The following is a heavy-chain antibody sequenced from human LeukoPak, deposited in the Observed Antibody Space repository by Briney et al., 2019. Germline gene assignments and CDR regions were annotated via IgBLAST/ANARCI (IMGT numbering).Heavy chain of an antibody. V-gene: IGHV4-34*01. CDR1: GGSFSGYY. CDR3: AGHLRYFDY. CDR2: INYSGST. Sequence: PSETLSLTCAVYGGSFSGYYWSWIRQPPGKGLEWIGEINYSGSTNYNPSLKSRVTISVDTSKNQFSLKLSSVTAADTAVYYCAGHLRYFDYWGQGTLVTVSS. J-gene: IGHJ4*02.